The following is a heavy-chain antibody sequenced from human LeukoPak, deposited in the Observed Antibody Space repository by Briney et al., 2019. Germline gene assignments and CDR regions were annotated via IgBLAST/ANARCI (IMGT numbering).Heavy chain of an antibody. V-gene: IGHV3-66*03. CDR1: GFTFRDYS. J-gene: IGHJ4*02. CDR3: ARSMRGYAILTGYFDY. Sequence: PGESLRLSCAASGFTFRDYSMAWVRQVPGGGLEWVSAISIPTYTIYADPVKGRFTISRDNSKNTLHLQMDSLRPEDTAVYYCARSMRGYAILTGYFDYWGQGTLVTVSS. D-gene: IGHD3-9*01. CDR2: ISIPTYT.